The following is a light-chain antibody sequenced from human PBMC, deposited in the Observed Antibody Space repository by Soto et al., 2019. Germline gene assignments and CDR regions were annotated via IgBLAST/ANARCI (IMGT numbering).Light chain of an antibody. CDR2: TAT. CDR1: QGISKY. J-gene: IGKJ4*01. Sequence: DIHLTQSPSLLSASVGDRVTITCRASQGISKYVAWYQQKPGKAPKLLIYTATVLQGGVPSRFSGTGSGTEFILTISSLQPEVFATYYCQQVNSYPRTFGGGTRVEIK. CDR3: QQVNSYPRT. V-gene: IGKV1-9*01.